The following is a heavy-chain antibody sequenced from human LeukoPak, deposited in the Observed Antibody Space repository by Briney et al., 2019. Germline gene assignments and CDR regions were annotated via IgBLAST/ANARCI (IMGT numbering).Heavy chain of an antibody. D-gene: IGHD2-15*01. Sequence: GGSLRLSCSASGFTFSKYAMHWVRQAPGKGLEFVSGINDDWGTTDYADSVKGRFTISRDNSKNTMYLQMNSLRAEDTAVYYCAKDIEASIWGQGTLVVVSS. CDR2: INDDWGTT. CDR1: GFTFSKYA. CDR3: AKDIEASI. J-gene: IGHJ4*02. V-gene: IGHV3-64*04.